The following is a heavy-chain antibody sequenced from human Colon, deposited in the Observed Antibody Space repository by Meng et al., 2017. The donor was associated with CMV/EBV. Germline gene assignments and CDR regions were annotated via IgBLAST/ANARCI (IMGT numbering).Heavy chain of an antibody. Sequence: SCAAYGFTFRGQTIPWVRQAPGEGLEWVALISHDGVYNAHANSMKGQFTISRDNSDNTLYLQMNRLRAENTAVYYCARERGGGHNQDWGQGTLVTVSS. V-gene: IGHV3-30*17. CDR1: GFTFRGQT. CDR2: ISHDGVYN. J-gene: IGHJ4*02. CDR3: ARERGGGHNQD. D-gene: IGHD5-24*01.